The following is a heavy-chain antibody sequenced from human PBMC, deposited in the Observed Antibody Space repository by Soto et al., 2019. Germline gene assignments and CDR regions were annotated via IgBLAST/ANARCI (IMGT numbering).Heavy chain of an antibody. Sequence: SDTVSLTCAVSGGSISSSNWWSWVRQPPGKGLEWIGEIYHSGSTNYNPSLKSRVTISVDKSKNQFSLKLSSVTAADTAVYYCARKDRGGNSQHWGQGPLVTVSS. CDR1: GGSISSSNW. CDR3: ARKDRGGNSQH. J-gene: IGHJ1*01. V-gene: IGHV4-4*02. D-gene: IGHD2-15*01. CDR2: IYHSGST.